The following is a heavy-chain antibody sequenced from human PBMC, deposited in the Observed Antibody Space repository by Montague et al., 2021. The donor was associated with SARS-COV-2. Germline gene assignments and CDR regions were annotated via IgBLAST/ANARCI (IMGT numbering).Heavy chain of an antibody. CDR1: GFTFSRYG. CDR3: ARDRVRAAAGTRYYFDY. Sequence: SLSLSCAASGFTFSRYGMHWVRQAPGKGLEWVAVIWYDGSNKYYADSVKGRFTISRDNSKNTLYLQMNSLRAEDTAVYYCARDRVRAAAGTRYYFDYWGQGTLVTVSS. V-gene: IGHV3-33*01. D-gene: IGHD6-13*01. CDR2: IWYDGSNK. J-gene: IGHJ4*02.